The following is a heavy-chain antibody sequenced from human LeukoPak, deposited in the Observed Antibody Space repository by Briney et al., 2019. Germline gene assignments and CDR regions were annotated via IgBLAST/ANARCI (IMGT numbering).Heavy chain of an antibody. D-gene: IGHD3-10*01. J-gene: IGHJ6*03. CDR1: GFTVSSYG. Sequence: GGSLRLSCAASGFTVSSYGMHWVRQAPGKGLEWVAFIRYDGSNKYYADSVKGRFTISRDNSKNTLYLQMNSLRAEDTAVYHCAKDRGMVRGVYYYYYMDVWGKGTTVTVSS. V-gene: IGHV3-30*02. CDR3: AKDRGMVRGVYYYYYMDV. CDR2: IRYDGSNK.